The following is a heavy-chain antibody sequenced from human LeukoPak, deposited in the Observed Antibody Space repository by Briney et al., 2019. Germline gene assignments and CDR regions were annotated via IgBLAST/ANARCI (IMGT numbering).Heavy chain of an antibody. CDR1: GGSFSGYY. CDR2: INHSGST. CDR3: AVTRGREGLLGY. J-gene: IGHJ4*02. Sequence: SETLSLTCAVYGGSFSGYYWSWIRQPPGKGLEWIGEINHSGSTNYNPSLKSRVTISVDTSKNQFSLKLSSVTAADTAVYYCAVTRGREGLLGYWGQGTLVTVSS. V-gene: IGHV4-34*01.